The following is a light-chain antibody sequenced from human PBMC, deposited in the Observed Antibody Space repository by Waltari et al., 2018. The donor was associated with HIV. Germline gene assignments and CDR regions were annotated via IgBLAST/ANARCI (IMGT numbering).Light chain of an antibody. CDR2: EVI. V-gene: IGLV2-8*01. CDR1: SSDVGGHKY. CDR3: SSYAGSTVI. Sequence: QSALTQPPSASGSPGQSVTISCTGTSSDVGGHKYVSWYQQHPGKAPTLIIYEVIKRPSGVPDRFSGSKSGNTASLTVSGLQADDEADFYCSSYAGSTVIFGGGTKLTVL. J-gene: IGLJ2*01.